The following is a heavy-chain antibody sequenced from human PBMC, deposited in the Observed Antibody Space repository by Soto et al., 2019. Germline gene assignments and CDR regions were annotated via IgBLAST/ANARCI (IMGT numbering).Heavy chain of an antibody. CDR1: GFTFSSYS. J-gene: IGHJ3*02. CDR2: ISSSSSYI. Sequence: GGSLRLSCAASGFTFSSYSMNWVRQAPGKXLEWVSSISSSSSYIYYADSVKGRFTISRDNAKNSLYLQMNSLRAEDTAVYYCAREYYGSGSYYSTLDAFDIWGQGTMVTVSS. CDR3: AREYYGSGSYYSTLDAFDI. V-gene: IGHV3-21*01. D-gene: IGHD3-10*01.